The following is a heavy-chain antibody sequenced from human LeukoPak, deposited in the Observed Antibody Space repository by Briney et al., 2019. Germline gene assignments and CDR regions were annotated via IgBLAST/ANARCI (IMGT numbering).Heavy chain of an antibody. CDR3: ARVKGSYCSDY. D-gene: IGHD1-26*01. V-gene: IGHV3-43D*03. J-gene: IGHJ4*02. CDR1: GFTFDDYA. CDR2: IRWDGGST. Sequence: GGSLRLSCAASGFTFDDYAMHWVRQAPGKGLEWVSLIRWDGGSTYYADSVKGRFTISRDNAKNSLYLQMNSLRAEDTAVYYCARVKGSYCSDYWGQGTLVTVSS.